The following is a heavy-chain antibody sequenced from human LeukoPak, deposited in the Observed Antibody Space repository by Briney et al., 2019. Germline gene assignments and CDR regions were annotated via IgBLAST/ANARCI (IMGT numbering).Heavy chain of an antibody. Sequence: ASVKVSCKASGYTFTSYAMNWARQAPGQGLEWMGWINTNTGNPTYAQGFTGRFVFSLDTSVSTAYLQISSLKAEDTAVYYCARDGGTSGSYYGNAFDIWGQGTMVTVSS. CDR1: GYTFTSYA. J-gene: IGHJ3*02. V-gene: IGHV7-4-1*02. D-gene: IGHD1-26*01. CDR2: INTNTGNP. CDR3: ARDGGTSGSYYGNAFDI.